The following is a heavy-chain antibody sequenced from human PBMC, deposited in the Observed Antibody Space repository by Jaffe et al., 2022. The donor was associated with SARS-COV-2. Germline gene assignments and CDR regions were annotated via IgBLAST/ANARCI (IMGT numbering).Heavy chain of an antibody. CDR3: VSRPYSYYYGSGSRDY. Sequence: QLQLQESGPGLVKPSETLSLTCTVSGGSISSSSYYWGWIRQPPGKGLEWIGSIYYRGSTYYNPSLKSRVTISVDTSKNQFSLKLSSVTAADTAVYYCVSRPYSYYYGSGSRDYWGQGTLVTVSS. D-gene: IGHD3-10*01. J-gene: IGHJ4*02. V-gene: IGHV4-39*01. CDR1: GGSISSSSYY. CDR2: IYYRGST.